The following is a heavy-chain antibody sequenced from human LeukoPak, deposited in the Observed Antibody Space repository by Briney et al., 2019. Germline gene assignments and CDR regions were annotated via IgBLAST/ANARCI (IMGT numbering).Heavy chain of an antibody. Sequence: PGGSLRLSCAASGFTFSSYAMSWVRQAPGKGLEWVSAISGSGGSTYYADSVKGRFTISRDNSKNTLYLQMNSLRAEDTAVYYCAKDTYYYDSSALEVAFDIWGQGTMVTVSS. V-gene: IGHV3-23*01. CDR2: ISGSGGST. CDR1: GFTFSSYA. J-gene: IGHJ3*02. D-gene: IGHD3-22*01. CDR3: AKDTYYYDSSALEVAFDI.